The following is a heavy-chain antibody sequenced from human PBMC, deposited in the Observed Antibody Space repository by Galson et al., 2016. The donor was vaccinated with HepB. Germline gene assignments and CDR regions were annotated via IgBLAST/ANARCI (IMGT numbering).Heavy chain of an antibody. J-gene: IGHJ3*01. CDR2: ISPSGGRT. Sequence: SVKVSCKASGYIFTSYYIHWVRQAPAQGPEWMGIISPSGGRTNFAQKFQGRVNMTRDTSRSTVYMELSGLRSEDTGLYFCARDRGLNTGPLDVWGQGTMVTVSS. CDR1: GYIFTSYY. D-gene: IGHD2-8*02. V-gene: IGHV1-46*01. CDR3: ARDRGLNTGPLDV.